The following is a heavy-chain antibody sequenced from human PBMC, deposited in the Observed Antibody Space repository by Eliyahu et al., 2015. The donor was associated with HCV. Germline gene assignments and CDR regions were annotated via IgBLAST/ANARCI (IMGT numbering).Heavy chain of an antibody. J-gene: IGHJ3*02. CDR3: ARERQEVLYDVFDI. D-gene: IGHD4/OR15-4a*01. CDR2: IGKDGDT. Sequence: EVQLVESGGGFVQPGGSLRLSCITSGFTFRSYXFHWVRQVPGKGLEWVSAIGKDGDTYSAGSVKGRFTISKENAKNSLYLQMXSLRTEDTAVYYCARERQEVLYDVFDIWGQGTMVTVSS. V-gene: IGHV3-13*01. CDR1: GFTFRSYX.